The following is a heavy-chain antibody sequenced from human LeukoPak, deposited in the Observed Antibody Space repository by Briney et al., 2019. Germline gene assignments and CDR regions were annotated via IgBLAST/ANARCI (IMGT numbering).Heavy chain of an antibody. V-gene: IGHV4-59*01. Sequence: PSATLSLPCTASGGSISNYYWNWIRQPPGKGLEWIGYIYYTGNTNYNPSLKSRVTISVDTSKNQFSLKLSSVTAADTAVYYCARDRLQLQSWGQGTLVTVSS. D-gene: IGHD5-24*01. CDR2: IYYTGNT. CDR1: GGSISNYY. J-gene: IGHJ5*02. CDR3: ARDRLQLQS.